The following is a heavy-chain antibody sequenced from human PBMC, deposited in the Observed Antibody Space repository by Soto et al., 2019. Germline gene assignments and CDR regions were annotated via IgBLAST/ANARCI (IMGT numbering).Heavy chain of an antibody. CDR2: ISAYNGNT. Sequence: ASVKVSCKASGYTFTSCAISWVRHAPGQGLEWMGWISAYNGNTNYAQKLQGRVTMTTDTSTSTAYMGLRSLRSDDTAVYYCAREFYYDYGMDVWGQGTTVTVSS. CDR3: AREFYYDYGMDV. J-gene: IGHJ6*02. V-gene: IGHV1-18*01. CDR1: GYTFTSCA.